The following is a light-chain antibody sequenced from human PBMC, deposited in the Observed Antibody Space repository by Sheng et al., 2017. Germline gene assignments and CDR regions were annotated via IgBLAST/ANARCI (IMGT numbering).Light chain of an antibody. Sequence: QSDLTQPASVSGSPGQSITISCTGTSSDVGRHNLVSWYQQHPGKAPKLMTYEGSKRPSGVSNRFSGSKSGNTASLTISGLQAEDEADYYCCSYAGSSTVVFGGGTKLTVL. CDR1: SSDVGRHNL. J-gene: IGLJ2*01. CDR3: CSYAGSSTVV. V-gene: IGLV2-23*01. CDR2: EGS.